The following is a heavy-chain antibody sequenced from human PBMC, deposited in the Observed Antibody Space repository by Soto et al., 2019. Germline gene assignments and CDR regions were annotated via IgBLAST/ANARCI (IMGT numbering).Heavy chain of an antibody. V-gene: IGHV2-5*02. CDR2: IYWDNNR. CDR1: GFSLNSRGVG. CDR3: AHRSYDSGSCFDI. J-gene: IGHJ3*02. Sequence: QVTLKESGPPLVTPTHTLTLTCTFSGFSLNSRGVGVGWIRQPPGKALEWLALIYWDNNRLYNPSLNNRPIITKDTSNNQVFLIMAHMDPVDTGTYYCAHRSYDSGSCFDIWGQRTMVTVSS. D-gene: IGHD3-10*01.